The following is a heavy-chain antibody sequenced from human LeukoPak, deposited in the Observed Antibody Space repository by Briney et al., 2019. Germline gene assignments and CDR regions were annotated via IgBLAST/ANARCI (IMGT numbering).Heavy chain of an antibody. CDR1: GDSFTSYW. CDR3: ARDDKVEVVVVAATPDWFDP. D-gene: IGHD2-15*01. CDR2: IYPGDSDT. V-gene: IGHV5-51*01. J-gene: IGHJ5*02. Sequence: GESLKISCKGSGDSFTSYWIGWVRQMSGKGLEWMGIIYPGDSDTRYSPSFRGQVTISADKSISTVYLQWSSLKASDTAMYYCARDDKVEVVVVAATPDWFDPWGQGTLVTVSS.